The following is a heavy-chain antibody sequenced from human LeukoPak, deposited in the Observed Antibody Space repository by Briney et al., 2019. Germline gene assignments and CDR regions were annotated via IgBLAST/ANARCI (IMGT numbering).Heavy chain of an antibody. CDR2: IYYSGST. V-gene: IGHV4-39*07. CDR1: GGSISSSSYY. CDR3: ARDVRDSSGYYLRAFGS. J-gene: IGHJ5*01. Sequence: SETLSLTCTVSGGSISSSSYYWGWIRQPPGKGLEWIGSIYYSGSTYYHPSLKSRVTISVDTSKNQFSLKLSSVTAADTAVYYCARDVRDSSGYYLRAFGSWGQGTLVTVPS. D-gene: IGHD3-22*01.